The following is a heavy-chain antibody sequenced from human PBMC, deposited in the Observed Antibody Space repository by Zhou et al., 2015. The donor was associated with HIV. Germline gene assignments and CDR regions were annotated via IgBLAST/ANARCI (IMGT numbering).Heavy chain of an antibody. D-gene: IGHD3-22*01. Sequence: QVQLVQSGAEVKKPGSSVKVSCKASGGTFSSYAISWVRQAPGQGLEWMGGIIPIFGTANYAQKFQGRVTITADKSSSTAYMELSSLRSEDTALYYCARDWVLYDSAGAGIDVVGPGDNGHRLL. CDR2: IIPIFGTA. CDR1: GGTFSSYA. CDR3: ARDWVLYDSAGAGIDV. J-gene: IGHJ3*01. V-gene: IGHV1-69*06.